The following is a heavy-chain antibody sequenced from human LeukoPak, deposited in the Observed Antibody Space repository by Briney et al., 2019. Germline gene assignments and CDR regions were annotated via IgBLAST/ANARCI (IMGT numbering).Heavy chain of an antibody. D-gene: IGHD5-18*01. CDR2: FFYSGST. CDR3: AGDRPRLRGYSNGYYYYMDV. J-gene: IGHJ6*03. V-gene: IGHV4-59*01. Sequence: SETLSLTCTVSGGSISSYYWSWIRQPPGKGLEWMGYFFYSGSTNYNTSLKSRVTISVDTSKNQSSLKLSSVTAADQSVYYCAGDRPRLRGYSNGYYYYMDVWGKGTTVTVSS. CDR1: GGSISSYY.